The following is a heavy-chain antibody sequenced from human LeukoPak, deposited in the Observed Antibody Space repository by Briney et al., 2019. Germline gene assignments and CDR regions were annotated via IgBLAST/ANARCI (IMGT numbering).Heavy chain of an antibody. CDR1: GFTVSSNY. CDR2: ISHDGSNK. CDR3: ARGGHYDSSANYFDF. V-gene: IGHV3-30-3*01. J-gene: IGHJ4*02. Sequence: PGGSLRLSCAASGFTVSSNYMSWVRQAPGKGLEWVAVISHDGSNKYYADSVKGRFTISRDNSENTLYLEMNSLRAEDTAMNYCARGGHYDSSANYFDFWGQGTLVTVSS. D-gene: IGHD3-22*01.